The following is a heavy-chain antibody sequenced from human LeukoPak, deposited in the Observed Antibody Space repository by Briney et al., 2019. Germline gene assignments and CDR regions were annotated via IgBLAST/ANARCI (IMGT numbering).Heavy chain of an antibody. CDR1: GGSFSGYY. J-gene: IGHJ6*02. Sequence: SETLSLTCAVYGGSFSGYYWSWIRQPPGKGLEWIREINHSGSTNYNPSLKSRVTISVDTSKNQFSLKLSSVTAADTAVYYCARGPGKYYYYYGMDVWGQGTTLTVSS. V-gene: IGHV4-34*01. CDR3: ARGPGKYYYYYGMDV. CDR2: INHSGST.